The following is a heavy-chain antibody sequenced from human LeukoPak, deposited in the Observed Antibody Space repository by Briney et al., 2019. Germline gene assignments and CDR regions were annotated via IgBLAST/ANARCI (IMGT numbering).Heavy chain of an antibody. V-gene: IGHV3-74*01. J-gene: IGHJ5*02. D-gene: IGHD1-1*01. CDR3: ARDSPRTGP. CDR1: GFTFSSYW. Sequence: PGRSLRLSCAASGFTFSSYWMHWVRQVPGQGLVWVSHIDGDGRIAHYGDSVKGRFTISRDNAKNTVYLQMDSLRAEDTAVYYCARDSPRTGPWGQGILVIVSS. CDR2: IDGDGRIA.